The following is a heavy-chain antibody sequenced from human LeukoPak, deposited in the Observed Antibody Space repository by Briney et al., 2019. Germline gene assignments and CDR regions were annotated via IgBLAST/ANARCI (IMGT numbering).Heavy chain of an antibody. CDR3: AREVCTGGHCSDAFDI. CDR1: GGSVSSYY. Sequence: SETLSLTCTVPGGSVSSYYWSWIRQPPGKGLEWIGEINHSGSTNYNPSLKSRVTISVDTSKNQFSLKLSPVTAADTAVYFCAREVCTGGHCSDAFDIWGQGTMVTVSS. D-gene: IGHD2-8*02. J-gene: IGHJ3*02. CDR2: INHSGST. V-gene: IGHV4-34*01.